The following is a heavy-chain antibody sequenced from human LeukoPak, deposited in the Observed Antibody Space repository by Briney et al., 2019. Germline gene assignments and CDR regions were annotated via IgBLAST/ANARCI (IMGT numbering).Heavy chain of an antibody. V-gene: IGHV3-7*03. CDR2: IKQDGSEK. CDR1: GFSFSSHW. Sequence: PGGSLRLSCAASGFSFSSHWMSWVRQAPGEGLEWVANIKQDGSEKHYVDSVKGRFTVSRDNAKNSLYLQMNSLRADDTAVYYCARGFGITFWGQGTLVTVSS. J-gene: IGHJ4*02. CDR3: ARGFGITF. D-gene: IGHD3-16*01.